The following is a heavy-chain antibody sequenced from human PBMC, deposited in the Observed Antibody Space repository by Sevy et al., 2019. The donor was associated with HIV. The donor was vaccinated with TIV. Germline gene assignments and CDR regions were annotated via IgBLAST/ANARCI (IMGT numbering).Heavy chain of an antibody. Sequence: ASVKVSCKASGYTFTSYYMHWVRQAPGQGLEWMGIINPSGGSTSYAQKFQGRVTMTRETSTSTVYMELSSLRSEDTAVYYCAREGVVVTATTYYYYYGMDVWGQGTTVTVSS. CDR2: INPSGGST. D-gene: IGHD2-21*02. J-gene: IGHJ6*02. CDR3: AREGVVVTATTYYYYYGMDV. CDR1: GYTFTSYY. V-gene: IGHV1-46*01.